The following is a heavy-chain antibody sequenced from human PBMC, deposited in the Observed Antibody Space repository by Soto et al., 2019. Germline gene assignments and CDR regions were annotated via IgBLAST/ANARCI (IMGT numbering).Heavy chain of an antibody. D-gene: IGHD6-13*01. J-gene: IGHJ6*02. V-gene: IGHV6-1*01. CDR1: GDSVSSNSAA. CDR3: ARCPSSSWPYYYYYGMDV. Sequence: PSQTLSLTCAISGDSVSSNSAAWNWIRLSPSRGLEWLGRTYYRSKWYNDYAVSVKSRITINPDTSKNQFSLQLNSVTPEDTAVYYCARCPSSSWPYYYYYGMDVWGQGTTVTVSS. CDR2: TYYRSKWYN.